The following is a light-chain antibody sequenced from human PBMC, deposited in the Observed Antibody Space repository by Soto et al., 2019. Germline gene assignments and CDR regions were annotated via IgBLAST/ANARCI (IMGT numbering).Light chain of an antibody. CDR2: GAS. CDR1: QSVSSRF. V-gene: IGKV3-15*01. CDR3: QQYNNWPPTWT. J-gene: IGKJ1*01. Sequence: EIVLTQSPATLSSFPGDRVTLSFRSSQSVSSRFLAWYQQKPGQAPRLLIYGASTRATGIPARFSGSGSGTEFTLTISSLQSEDFAVYYCQQYNNWPPTWTFGQGTKVDIK.